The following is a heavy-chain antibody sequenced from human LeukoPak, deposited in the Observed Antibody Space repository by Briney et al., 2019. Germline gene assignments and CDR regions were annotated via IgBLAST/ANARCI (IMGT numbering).Heavy chain of an antibody. CDR3: ARRVFPDYFDF. D-gene: IGHD2-8*01. CDR1: GYSISSGYY. V-gene: IGHV4-38-2*01. J-gene: IGHJ4*02. CDR2: IYHSGST. Sequence: SETLSLTCAVSGYSISSGYYWGWIRQPPGKGLEWIGSIYHSGSTFYSPSLKSRVTISVDTSKNQFSLKLSSVTAADTAVYYCARRVFPDYFDFWGQGTLVTVSS.